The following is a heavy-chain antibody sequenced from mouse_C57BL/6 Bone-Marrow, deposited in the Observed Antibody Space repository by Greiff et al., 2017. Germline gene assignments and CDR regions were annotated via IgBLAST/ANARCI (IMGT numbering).Heavy chain of an antibody. CDR1: GFTFSDYG. CDR2: ISNLAYSI. D-gene: IGHD1-2*01. J-gene: IGHJ4*01. Sequence: EVQGVESGGGLVQPGGSLKLSCAASGFTFSDYGMAWVRQAPRKGPEWVAFISNLAYSIYYADTVTGRFTISRENAKNTLYLEMSSLRSEDTAMYYCARLLRPLYYYAMDYWGQGTSVTVSS. V-gene: IGHV5-15*01. CDR3: ARLLRPLYYYAMDY.